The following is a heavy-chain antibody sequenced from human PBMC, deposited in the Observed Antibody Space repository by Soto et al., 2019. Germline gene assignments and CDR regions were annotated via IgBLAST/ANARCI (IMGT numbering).Heavy chain of an antibody. CDR2: ITSNGDST. Sequence: GSLRLSCAAFGFDFNKYAMTWVRQAPGKGLQWVSSITSNGDSTYYADSVKGRFTTSRDNSKNTLYLQMNSLRADDTAVFYCAKDSSSYTSSPFYFDSWGQGTLVTVSS. CDR3: AKDSSSYTSSPFYFDS. CDR1: GFDFNKYA. D-gene: IGHD2-2*02. V-gene: IGHV3-23*01. J-gene: IGHJ4*01.